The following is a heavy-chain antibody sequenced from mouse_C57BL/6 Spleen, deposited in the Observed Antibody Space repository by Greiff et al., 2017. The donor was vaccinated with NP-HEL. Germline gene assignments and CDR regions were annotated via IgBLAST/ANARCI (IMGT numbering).Heavy chain of an antibody. CDR3: ARELRIFDY. J-gene: IGHJ2*01. CDR1: GYTFTSYW. Sequence: QVHVKQPGAELVKPGASVKMSCKASGYTFTSYWITWVKQRPGQGLEWIGDIYPGSGSTNYNEKFKSKATLTVDTSSSTAYMQLSSLTSEDSAVYYCARELRIFDYWGQGTTLTVSS. CDR2: IYPGSGST. D-gene: IGHD1-1*01. V-gene: IGHV1-55*01.